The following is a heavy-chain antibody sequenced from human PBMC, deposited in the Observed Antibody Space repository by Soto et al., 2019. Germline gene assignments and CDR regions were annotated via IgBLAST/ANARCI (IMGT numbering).Heavy chain of an antibody. CDR1: GFTFDDYA. J-gene: IGHJ4*02. Sequence: GGSLRLSCAASGFTFDDYAMHWVRQAPGKGLEWVSGISWNSGSIGYADSVKGRFTISRDNAKNSLYLQMNSLRAEDTALYYCAKAPAGTSPSFFDYWGQGTLVTVSS. D-gene: IGHD6-13*01. CDR2: ISWNSGSI. V-gene: IGHV3-9*01. CDR3: AKAPAGTSPSFFDY.